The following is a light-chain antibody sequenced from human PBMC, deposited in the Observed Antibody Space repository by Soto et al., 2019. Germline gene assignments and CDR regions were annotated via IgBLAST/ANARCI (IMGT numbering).Light chain of an antibody. CDR2: DAS. CDR1: QSVSSY. J-gene: IGKJ1*01. V-gene: IGKV3-11*01. CDR3: QQYNSYSPWT. Sequence: EIVLTQSPATLSLFPGERATLSCRASQSVSSYLAWYQQKPGQAPRLLIYDASNRATGIPARFSGSGSGTDFTLTISSLQPGDFATYYCQQYNSYSPWTFGQGTKVDI.